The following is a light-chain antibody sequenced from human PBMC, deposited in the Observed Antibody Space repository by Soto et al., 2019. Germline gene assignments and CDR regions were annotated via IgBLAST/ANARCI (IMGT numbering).Light chain of an antibody. V-gene: IGKV3-20*01. CDR1: QSVIY. Sequence: EIVLTQSPGTLSLSPGERATLSCRASQSVIYLAWYQQKPGQAPRLLFYGASNRATGIPGRFSGSGSGTDFTLTISRMEPEDSAAYYCHQYGIVPWTFGQGTKVEIK. J-gene: IGKJ1*01. CDR2: GAS. CDR3: HQYGIVPWT.